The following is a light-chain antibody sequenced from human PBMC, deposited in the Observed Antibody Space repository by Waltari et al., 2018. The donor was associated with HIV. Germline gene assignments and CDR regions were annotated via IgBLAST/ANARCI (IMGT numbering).Light chain of an antibody. CDR2: EVS. CDR1: SSGGGGFYP. J-gene: IGLJ2*01. Sequence: QAAPDPPASGAGAYGPAIHLLLPWTSSGGGGFYPVLRYPQHPGKAPKLMIYEVSKRPSGVSNRFSGSKSGNTASLTISGLQAEDEADYYCCAYAGSTTYVIFGGGTKLTVL. CDR3: CAYAGSTTYVI. V-gene: IGLV2-23*02.